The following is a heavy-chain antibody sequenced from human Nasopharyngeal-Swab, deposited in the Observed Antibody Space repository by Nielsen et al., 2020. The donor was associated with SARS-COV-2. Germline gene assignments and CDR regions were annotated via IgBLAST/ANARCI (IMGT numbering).Heavy chain of an antibody. CDR3: ARELDPTDMDV. Sequence: GESLKISCAASGFTFSSYSMNWVRQAPGKGLEWVSYISSSSSTIYYADSMKGRFTISRDNAKNSLYLQMNSLRAEDTAVYYCARELDPTDMDVWGKGTTVTVSS. J-gene: IGHJ6*03. CDR1: GFTFSSYS. V-gene: IGHV3-48*04. D-gene: IGHD1-1*01. CDR2: ISSSSSTI.